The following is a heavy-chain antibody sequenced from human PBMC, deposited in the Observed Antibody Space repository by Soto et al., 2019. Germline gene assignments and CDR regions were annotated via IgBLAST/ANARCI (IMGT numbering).Heavy chain of an antibody. D-gene: IGHD4-17*01. CDR1: GFTFSSYW. J-gene: IGHJ3*02. V-gene: IGHV3-7*03. Sequence: VQLVESGGGVVQPGRSLRLACAASGFTFSSYWMSWVRQAPGKGLEWVANIKQDGSEKYYVDSVKGRFTISRDNAKNSLYLQMNSLRAEDTAVYYCASDPSDYGDSSEAFDIWGQGTMVTVSS. CDR3: ASDPSDYGDSSEAFDI. CDR2: IKQDGSEK.